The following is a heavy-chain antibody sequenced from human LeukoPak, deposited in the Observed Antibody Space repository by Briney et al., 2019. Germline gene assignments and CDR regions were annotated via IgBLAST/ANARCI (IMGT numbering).Heavy chain of an antibody. CDR1: GFTFSSYS. J-gene: IGHJ4*02. V-gene: IGHV3-21*01. Sequence: GGSLRLSCAASGFTFSSYSMNWVRQAPGKGLEWVSSISSSSSYIYYADSVKGRFTISRDNAKNSLYLQLNSLRTEDTAVYYCARGRGSWYGVYFDYWGQGTLVTVSS. CDR3: ARGRGSWYGVYFDY. D-gene: IGHD6-13*01. CDR2: ISSSSSYI.